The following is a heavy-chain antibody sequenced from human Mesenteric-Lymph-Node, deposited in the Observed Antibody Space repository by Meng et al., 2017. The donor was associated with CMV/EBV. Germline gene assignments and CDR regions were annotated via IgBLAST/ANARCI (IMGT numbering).Heavy chain of an antibody. CDR3: ARVDYCDSNQIDS. D-gene: IGHD3-22*01. V-gene: IGHV3-7*01. CDR1: GFTFSLYW. CDR2: IKQDGSKI. J-gene: IGHJ4*02. Sequence: GGSLRLSCAAAGFTFSLYWMTWVRQPPGKGLEWVANIKQDGSKIEHVDSGKGRFTIARDNAKNSLYLQMDSLRAEDAAIYCCARVDYCDSNQIDSWGQGTLVTVSS.